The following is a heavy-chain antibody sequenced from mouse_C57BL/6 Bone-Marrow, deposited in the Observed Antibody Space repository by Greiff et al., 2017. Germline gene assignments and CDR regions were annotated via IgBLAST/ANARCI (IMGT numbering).Heavy chain of an antibody. D-gene: IGHD1-1*01. CDR1: GYTFTSYW. V-gene: IGHV1-69*01. J-gene: IGHJ1*03. CDR2: IDPSDSYT. CDR3: ARETYGSSYLWYVDV. Sequence: QVQLQQPGAELVMPGASVKLSCKASGYTFTSYWMHWVKQRPGQGLEWIGEIDPSDSYTNYTQKFKGKSTLTVDKSSSTAYMQLSSLTSEDSAVYYWARETYGSSYLWYVDVWGTGTTVTVSS.